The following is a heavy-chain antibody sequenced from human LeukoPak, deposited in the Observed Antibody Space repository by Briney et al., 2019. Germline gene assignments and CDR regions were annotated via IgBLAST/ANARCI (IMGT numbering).Heavy chain of an antibody. D-gene: IGHD3-3*01. J-gene: IGHJ4*02. Sequence: GGSLRLSCAASGFTFSDYYMSWIRQAPGKGLEWVSYISSSGSTIYYADSVKGRFTISRDNSKNTLYLEMNSLRAEDTAVYYCARTYYDFWSGYYSLYFDYWGQGTLVTVSS. V-gene: IGHV3-11*04. CDR3: ARTYYDFWSGYYSLYFDY. CDR1: GFTFSDYY. CDR2: ISSSGSTI.